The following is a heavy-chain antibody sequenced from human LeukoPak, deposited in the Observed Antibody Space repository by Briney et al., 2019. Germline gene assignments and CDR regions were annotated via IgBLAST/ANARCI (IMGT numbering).Heavy chain of an antibody. CDR3: AKVRGRGYYGSGSPPGDAFDI. CDR2: ITSSGTTI. D-gene: IGHD3-10*01. CDR1: GFIFSDYP. Sequence: GGSLRLSCAASGFIFSDYPMTWVRQAPGKGLEWVSCITSSGTTIYYADSVKGRFTISRDNSKNTLYLQMNSLRAEDTAVYYCAKVRGRGYYGSGSPPGDAFDIWGQGTMVTVSS. V-gene: IGHV3-11*01. J-gene: IGHJ3*02.